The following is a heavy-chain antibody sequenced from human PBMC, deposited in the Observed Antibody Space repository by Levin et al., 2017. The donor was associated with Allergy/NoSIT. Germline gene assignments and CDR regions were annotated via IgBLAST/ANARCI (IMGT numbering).Heavy chain of an antibody. CDR2: IYYSGST. J-gene: IGHJ6*02. D-gene: IGHD4-17*01. CDR3: ARPLRLTTVTGGDGMDV. V-gene: IGHV4-39*01. CDR1: GGSISSSSYY. Sequence: PSETLSLTCTVSGGSISSSSYYWGWIRQPPGKGLEWIGSIYYSGSTYYNPSLKSRVTISVDTSKNQFSLKLSSVTAADTAVYYCARPLRLTTVTGGDGMDVWGQGTTVTVSS.